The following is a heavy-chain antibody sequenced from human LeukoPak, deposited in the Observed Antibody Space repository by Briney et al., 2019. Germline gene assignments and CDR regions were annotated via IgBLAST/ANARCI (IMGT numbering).Heavy chain of an antibody. Sequence: PGGSLRLSCAASGFTFSSYSMNWVRQAPGKGLEWVSSFSSKSGSIYYADSVKGRFTISRDNAKNSLFLQMNGLRAEDTAVYYCSRGSNGDYXGQGTLVTVSS. D-gene: IGHD2-8*01. CDR1: GFTFSSYS. J-gene: IGHJ4*02. CDR2: FSSKSGSI. V-gene: IGHV3-21*01. CDR3: SRGSNGDY.